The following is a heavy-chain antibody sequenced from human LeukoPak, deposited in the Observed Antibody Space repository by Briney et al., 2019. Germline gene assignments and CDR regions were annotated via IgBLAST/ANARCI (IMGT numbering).Heavy chain of an antibody. CDR2: IYSGGSA. CDR3: ARVSGFYYFDY. J-gene: IGHJ4*02. D-gene: IGHD2/OR15-2a*01. Sequence: GGSLRLSCAASGFTVSSNYMSWVRQAPGKGLEWVSDIYSGGSAYYADSVKGRFTISRDNSKNTLYLQMNSLRAEDTAVYYCARVSGFYYFDYWGQGTLVTVSS. V-gene: IGHV3-53*01. CDR1: GFTVSSNY.